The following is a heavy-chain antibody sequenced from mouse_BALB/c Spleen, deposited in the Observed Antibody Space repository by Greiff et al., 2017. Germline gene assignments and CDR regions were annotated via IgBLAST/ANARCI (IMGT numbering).Heavy chain of an antibody. V-gene: IGHV5-9-4*01. CDR1: GFTFSSYA. D-gene: IGHD2-3*01. Sequence: EVNVVESGGGLVKPGGSLKLSCAASGFTFSSYAMSWVRQSPEKRLEWVAEISSGGSYTYYPDTVTGRFTISRDNAKNTLYLEMSSLRSEDTAMYYCARGGYYPLYAMDYWGQGTSVTVSS. CDR3: ARGGYYPLYAMDY. CDR2: ISSGGSYT. J-gene: IGHJ4*01.